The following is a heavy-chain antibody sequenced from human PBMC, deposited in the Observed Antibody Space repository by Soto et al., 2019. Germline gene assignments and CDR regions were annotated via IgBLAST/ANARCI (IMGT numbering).Heavy chain of an antibody. J-gene: IGHJ4*02. CDR3: EREILNNWNPKRFDY. CDR2: IYYSGST. CDR1: GGSVSIGTYY. Sequence: PSETLSLTCTVSGGSVSIGTYYWSWIRQPPGKRLEWIGSIYYSGSTDYNPSLKSRVTISLDRSKNQFSLKLSSVIVADTAVYYSEREILNNWNPKRFDYWGQGTLVTVYS. V-gene: IGHV4-61*01. D-gene: IGHD1-20*01.